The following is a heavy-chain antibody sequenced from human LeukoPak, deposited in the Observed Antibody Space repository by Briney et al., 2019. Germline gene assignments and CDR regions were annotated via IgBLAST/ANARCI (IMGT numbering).Heavy chain of an antibody. CDR3: ATSLDAFDI. CDR2: IYPGDSDT. V-gene: IGHV5-51*01. Sequence: GESLRISCKVSGYTLTNYWLAWVRHVPGKGLEWMGIIYPGDSDTRYSPSFQGQVTISADKSISTAYLQWSSLKASDTAMYYCATSLDAFDIWGQGTMVTVSS. J-gene: IGHJ3*02. CDR1: GYTLTNYW.